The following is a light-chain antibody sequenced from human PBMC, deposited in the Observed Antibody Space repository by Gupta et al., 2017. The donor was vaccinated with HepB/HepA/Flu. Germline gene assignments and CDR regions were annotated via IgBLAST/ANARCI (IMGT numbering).Light chain of an antibody. Sequence: EIVLTQSPATLSLSPGERATLSCRASQSISSYLAWYQQKPGQAPRLLIYDASNRATGIPARFSGSGSGTGFTLTISSLEPEDFALYYCQQRSSWPLTFGGGTKVEIK. V-gene: IGKV3-11*01. CDR1: QSISSY. CDR2: DAS. J-gene: IGKJ4*01. CDR3: QQRSSWPLT.